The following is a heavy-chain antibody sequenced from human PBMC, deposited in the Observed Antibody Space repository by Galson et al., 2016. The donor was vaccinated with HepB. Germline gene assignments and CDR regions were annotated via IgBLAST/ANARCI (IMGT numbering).Heavy chain of an antibody. Sequence: QSGAEVKKPGESLKISCKGSGYRFTNYWIGWVRQMPGKGLEWMGIIYPGDSDTRYSPSFQGQVTISADKSISTVYLQWSSLKASETAIYYCAKDYTHYYDSSGYPMWSDPWGQGTLVTVSS. D-gene: IGHD3-22*01. CDR1: GYRFTNYW. CDR2: IYPGDSDT. CDR3: AKDYTHYYDSSGYPMWSDP. J-gene: IGHJ5*02. V-gene: IGHV5-51*01.